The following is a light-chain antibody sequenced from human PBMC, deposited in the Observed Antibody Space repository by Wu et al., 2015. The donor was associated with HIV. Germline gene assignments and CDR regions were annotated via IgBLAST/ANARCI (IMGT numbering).Light chain of an antibody. CDR2: AAS. J-gene: IGKJ4*01. CDR3: QQLNHYPIT. CDR1: QSISTY. Sequence: DIQLTQSPSFLSASVGDRVTITCRASQSISTYLAWYQQRPGKAPKLLIYAASILQSGVPSRFSGTGSGTEFTLTISNLQPEDLATYYCQQLNHYPITFGGGTKVEMK. V-gene: IGKV1-9*01.